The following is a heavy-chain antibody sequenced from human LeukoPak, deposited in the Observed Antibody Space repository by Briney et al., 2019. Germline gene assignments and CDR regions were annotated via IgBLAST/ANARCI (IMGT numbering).Heavy chain of an antibody. CDR2: INHSGST. Sequence: PSETLSLTCAVYGGSFSGYYWSWIRQSPGKGLEWIGEINHSGSTNYNPSLKSRVTISVDTSKNQFSLKLSSVTAADTAVYYCARAVGPGAFDIWGQGTMVTVSS. V-gene: IGHV4-34*01. J-gene: IGHJ3*02. CDR3: ARAVGPGAFDI. D-gene: IGHD1-26*01. CDR1: GGSFSGYY.